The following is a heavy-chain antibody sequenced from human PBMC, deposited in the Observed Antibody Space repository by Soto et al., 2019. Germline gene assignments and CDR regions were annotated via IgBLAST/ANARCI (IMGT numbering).Heavy chain of an antibody. D-gene: IGHD3-9*01. CDR2: MSYDEGRK. CDR3: ARVEMAIIWFFDY. V-gene: IGHV3-30-3*01. J-gene: IGHJ4*02. Sequence: VQLVESGGGVVQPGRSLRLSCAASGFTVSNYGMHWVRQAPGKGLEWVAVMSYDEGRKYYADSVKGRFTISRDNSKNTLYLQMDSLTSEDTAMYYCARVEMAIIWFFDYWGQGTLVTVSA. CDR1: GFTVSNYG.